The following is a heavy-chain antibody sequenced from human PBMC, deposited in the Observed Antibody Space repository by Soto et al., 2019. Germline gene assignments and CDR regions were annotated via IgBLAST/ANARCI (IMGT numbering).Heavy chain of an antibody. CDR1: GGSVSSGSYY. D-gene: IGHD3-9*01. CDR2: IYYSGST. Sequence: LSLTCTVSGGSVSSGSYYWSWIRQPPGKGLEWIGYIYYSGSTNYNPSLKSRVTISVDTSKNQFSLKLSSVTAADTAVYYCASMKYYDILTGFPTANWFDPWGQGTLVTVSS. V-gene: IGHV4-61*01. J-gene: IGHJ5*02. CDR3: ASMKYYDILTGFPTANWFDP.